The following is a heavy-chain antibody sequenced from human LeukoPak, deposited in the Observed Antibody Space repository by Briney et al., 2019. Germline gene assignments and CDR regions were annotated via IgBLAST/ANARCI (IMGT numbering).Heavy chain of an antibody. D-gene: IGHD3-22*01. V-gene: IGHV3-74*03. J-gene: IGHJ4*02. Sequence: GSLRLSCSASGFIFSTYWMHWVRQAPGKGLEWVARIRNDGSNTVYADSVKGRFSISRDNAGNTLYLRMNTLRADDTAVYYCTRTYYYDSRDYFDYWGQGALVTVSS. CDR3: TRTYYYDSRDYFDY. CDR2: IRNDGSNT. CDR1: GFIFSTYW.